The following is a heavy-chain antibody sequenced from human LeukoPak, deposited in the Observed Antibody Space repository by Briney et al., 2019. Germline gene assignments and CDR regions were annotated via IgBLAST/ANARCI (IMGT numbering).Heavy chain of an antibody. CDR3: ARPMTTVTRRDY. J-gene: IGHJ4*02. Sequence: GESLKLSCKGSGYSFTSYWIGWVRQMPGKGLEWMGIIYPGDSDTRYSPSFQDQVTIPADKSISTAYLPWSSLKASDTAMYYRARPMTTVTRRDYWGQETLVTVSS. D-gene: IGHD4-17*01. CDR2: IYPGDSDT. CDR1: GYSFTSYW. V-gene: IGHV5-51*03.